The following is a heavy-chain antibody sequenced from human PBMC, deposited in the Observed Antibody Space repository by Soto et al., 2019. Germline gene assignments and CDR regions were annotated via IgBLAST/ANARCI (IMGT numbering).Heavy chain of an antibody. V-gene: IGHV1-18*04. J-gene: IGHJ3*02. Sequence: ASVKVCCKASGYTYNSYGISWVRQAPRQGLEWMGWISAYNGNTNYAQKLQGRVTMTTDTSTSTAYMELRSLRSDDTAVYYCARSGYCSGGSCYSGVGGAFDIWGQGTMVTVSS. CDR2: ISAYNGNT. CDR1: GYTYNSYG. CDR3: ARSGYCSGGSCYSGVGGAFDI. D-gene: IGHD2-15*01.